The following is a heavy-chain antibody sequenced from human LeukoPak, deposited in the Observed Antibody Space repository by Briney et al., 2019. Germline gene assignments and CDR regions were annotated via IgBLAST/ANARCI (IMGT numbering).Heavy chain of an antibody. Sequence: PGGSLRLSCAASGFTFSSYGMHWVRQAPGKGLEWVAFIRYDGSNKYYADSVKGRFTISRDNPKSTLYLQMNSLRAEDTAIYYCAKWEIRLDAFDIWGQGTMVTVSS. D-gene: IGHD1-26*01. CDR2: IRYDGSNK. CDR3: AKWEIRLDAFDI. V-gene: IGHV3-30*02. J-gene: IGHJ3*02. CDR1: GFTFSSYG.